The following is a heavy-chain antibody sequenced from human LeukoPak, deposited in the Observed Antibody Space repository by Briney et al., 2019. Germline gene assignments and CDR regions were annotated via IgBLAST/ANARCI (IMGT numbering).Heavy chain of an antibody. CDR2: INSDGTTT. CDR3: AKGHYYYDSSGFGY. CDR1: GFTFSSYW. Sequence: GGSLRLSCAASGFTFSSYWMHWVRQAPGKGLVWVSHINSDGTTTSYADSVKGRFTIPRDNAKNTLYLQMNSLRAEDTALYYCAKGHYYYDSSGFGYWGQGTLVTVSS. D-gene: IGHD3-22*01. J-gene: IGHJ4*02. V-gene: IGHV3-74*01.